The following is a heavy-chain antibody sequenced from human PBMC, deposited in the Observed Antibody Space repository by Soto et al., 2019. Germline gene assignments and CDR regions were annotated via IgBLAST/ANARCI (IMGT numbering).Heavy chain of an antibody. V-gene: IGHV3-30-3*01. D-gene: IGHD5-18*01. J-gene: IGHJ6*02. CDR3: ARDYIEQLWPGYYYYYGMDV. CDR1: GFTFSSYA. Sequence: GGSLRLSCAASGFTFSSYAMNWVRQAPGKGLEWVAVISYDGSNKYYADSVRGRFTISRDNSKNTLYLQMNSLRAEDTAVYYCARDYIEQLWPGYYYYYGMDVWGQGTTVTVSS. CDR2: ISYDGSNK.